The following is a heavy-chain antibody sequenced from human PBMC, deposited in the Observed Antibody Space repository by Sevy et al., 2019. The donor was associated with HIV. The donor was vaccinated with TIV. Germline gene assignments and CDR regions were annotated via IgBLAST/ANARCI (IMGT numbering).Heavy chain of an antibody. CDR1: GGSFSTSYY. CDR3: ANMGRGYYFYFEL. D-gene: IGHD3-3*01. J-gene: IGHJ4*02. Sequence: SETLSLTCTVSGGSFSTSYYWCWVLQPPRKGPEWIGGIHYIGGTYYNPSLTSGVSISVDTSTNSFSLKLSSVTAADTPVYYCANMGRGYYFYFELWGPGTLVTVSS. V-gene: IGHV4-39*02. CDR2: IHYIGGT.